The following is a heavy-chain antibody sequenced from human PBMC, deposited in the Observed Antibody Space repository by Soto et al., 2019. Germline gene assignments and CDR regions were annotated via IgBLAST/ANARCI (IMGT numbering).Heavy chain of an antibody. CDR3: ATGGXFGKWGHTSPFSYGMDV. J-gene: IGHJ6*02. CDR2: FDPEEDET. CDR1: SYTFTDLS. V-gene: IGHV1-24*01. Sequence: GASVKVSCKVSSYTFTDLSVHWVRQAPGKGLEWMGGFDPEEDETIYAQKFKGRVAMTEDTSTDTAYMELSSLRSEDTAMHYCATGGXFGKWGHTSPFSYGMDVWGQGTAVTVSS. D-gene: IGHD3-10*01.